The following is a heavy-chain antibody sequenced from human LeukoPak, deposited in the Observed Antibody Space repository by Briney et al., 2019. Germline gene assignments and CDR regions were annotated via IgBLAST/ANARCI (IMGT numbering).Heavy chain of an antibody. J-gene: IGHJ4*02. CDR1: GYTFTSYG. CDR2: ISAYNGNT. Sequence: ASVKVSCKASGYTFTSYGIRWVRQAPGQGLEWMGWISAYNGNTNYAQKLQGRVTMTTDTSTSTAYMELRSLRSDDTAVYYCARRIVVVTTGPHFDYWGQGTLVTVSS. V-gene: IGHV1-18*01. D-gene: IGHD3-22*01. CDR3: ARRIVVVTTGPHFDY.